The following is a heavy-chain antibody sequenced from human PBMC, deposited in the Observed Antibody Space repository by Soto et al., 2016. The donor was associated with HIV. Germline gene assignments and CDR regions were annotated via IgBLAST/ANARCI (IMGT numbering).Heavy chain of an antibody. V-gene: IGHV1-2*02. J-gene: IGHJ4*02. CDR2: INPKSGGT. CDR1: GYTFTGFY. D-gene: IGHD3-16*01. CDR3: ARGDTWAWGSHVFDL. Sequence: QVQLVQSGAEVKKPGASVKVFCKASGYTFTGFYIHWVRQAPGQGLEWMGWINPKSGGTNFAQKFQGRVTMTRDTSISTAYMELSRLRSDDTAVFYCARGDTWAWGSHVFDLRGQGTLVTVSS.